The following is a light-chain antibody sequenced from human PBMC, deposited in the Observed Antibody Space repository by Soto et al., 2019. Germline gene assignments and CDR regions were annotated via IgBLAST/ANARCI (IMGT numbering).Light chain of an antibody. CDR1: SSDVGSYNL. CDR3: CSYAGSSTV. V-gene: IGLV2-23*01. CDR2: EGS. J-gene: IGLJ1*01. Sequence: SQPATVCGSRGQSINYSCTETSSDVGSYNLVSWYQQHPGKAPKLMIYEGSKRPSGVSNRFSGSKSGNTASLTISGLQAEDEADYYCCSYAGSSTVFRTGHKVPAL.